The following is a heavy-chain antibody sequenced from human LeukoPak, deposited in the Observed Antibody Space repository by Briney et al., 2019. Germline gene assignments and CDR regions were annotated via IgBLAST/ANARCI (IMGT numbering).Heavy chain of an antibody. D-gene: IGHD6-13*01. CDR2: IYHSGST. V-gene: IGHV4-38-2*02. J-gene: IGHJ4*02. CDR3: GGLQVAAGTIDY. Sequence: SETLSLTCTVSGYSISSGYYWGWIRQPPGKGLEWIGSIYHSGSTYYNPSLKSRVTISVDTSKNQFSLKLSSVTAADTAVYYCGGLQVAAGTIDYWGQGTLVTVSS. CDR1: GYSISSGYY.